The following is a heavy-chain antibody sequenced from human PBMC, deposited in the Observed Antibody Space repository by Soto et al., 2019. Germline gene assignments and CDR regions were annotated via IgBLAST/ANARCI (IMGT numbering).Heavy chain of an antibody. CDR1: GFTFSSYG. Sequence: QVQLVESGGGVVQPGRSLRLSCAASGFTFSSYGMHWVRQAPGKGLEWVAVISYDGSKKYYADSVNGRFTNSRDNSKNTLYLQMNSLRADDTAVYYCATHYYYYVRHYPFDIWGQGTMVTFSS. CDR3: ATHYYYYVRHYPFDI. CDR2: ISYDGSKK. J-gene: IGHJ3*02. V-gene: IGHV3-30*03. D-gene: IGHD3-10*01.